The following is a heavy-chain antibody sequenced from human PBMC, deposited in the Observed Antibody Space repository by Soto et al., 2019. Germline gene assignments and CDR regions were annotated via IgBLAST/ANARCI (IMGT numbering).Heavy chain of an antibody. CDR3: ARHRIMITFGGVIGAPFDY. J-gene: IGHJ4*02. V-gene: IGHV4-31*03. D-gene: IGHD3-16*02. Sequence: QVQLQESGPGLVKPSQTLSLTCTVSGGSISSGGYYWSWIRQHPGKGLEWIGYIYYSGSTYYNPSLKSRVTISVDTSKNQFSLKLSSVTAADTAVYYCARHRIMITFGGVIGAPFDYWGQGTLVTVSS. CDR2: IYYSGST. CDR1: GGSISSGGYY.